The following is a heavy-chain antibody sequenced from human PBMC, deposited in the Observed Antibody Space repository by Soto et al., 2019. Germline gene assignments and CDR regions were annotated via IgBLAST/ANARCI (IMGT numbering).Heavy chain of an antibody. V-gene: IGHV3-30-3*01. D-gene: IGHD3-10*01. J-gene: IGHJ4*02. CDR3: ARPFLTIVRGVLDY. CDR1: GCTFSSYA. Sequence: QTGGSLRLSCAASGCTFSSYAMHWVRQAPGKGLEWVAVISYDGSNKYYADSVKGRFTISRDNSKNTLYLQMNSLRAEDTAVYYCARPFLTIVRGVLDYWGQGTLGIVSS. CDR2: ISYDGSNK.